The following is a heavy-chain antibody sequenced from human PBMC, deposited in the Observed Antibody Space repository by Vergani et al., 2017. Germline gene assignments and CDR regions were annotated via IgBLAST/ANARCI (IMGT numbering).Heavy chain of an antibody. CDR1: GGPISSGGYY. D-gene: IGHD5-18*01. Sequence: QVQLQESGPGLVKPSQTLSLTCTVSGGPISSGGYYWSWIRQHPGKGLEWIWYIYYSGSTYYNPSLKSRVTISVDTSKNQFSLKLSSVTAADTAVYYCARARRGYSYGLIWFDPWGQGTLVTVSS. J-gene: IGHJ5*02. CDR2: IYYSGST. V-gene: IGHV4-31*03. CDR3: ARARRGYSYGLIWFDP.